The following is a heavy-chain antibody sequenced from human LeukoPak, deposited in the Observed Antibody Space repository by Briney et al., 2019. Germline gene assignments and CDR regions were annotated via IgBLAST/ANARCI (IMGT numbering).Heavy chain of an antibody. Sequence: ASVKVSCKASGYTFTSYGISWVRQAPGQGLEWMGWISAYNGNTNYAQKLQGRVTMTTDTSTSTAYMELRSLRSDDTAVYYCARVWGGITMIVGPAGRPFDYWGQGTLVTVSS. CDR1: GYTFTSYG. CDR2: ISAYNGNT. D-gene: IGHD3-22*01. CDR3: ARVWGGITMIVGPAGRPFDY. J-gene: IGHJ4*02. V-gene: IGHV1-18*01.